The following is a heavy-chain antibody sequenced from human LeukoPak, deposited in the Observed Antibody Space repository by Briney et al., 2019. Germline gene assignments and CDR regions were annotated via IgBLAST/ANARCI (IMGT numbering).Heavy chain of an antibody. J-gene: IGHJ5*02. Sequence: SETLSLTCTVSGGSISSGGYYWSWIPQHPGKGLDGIGYIYYSGSTHYNPSLKRRVTISVDTSKNQFCLKLSSVTAADTAVYYCARGKGGLFNSNGFWFDPWGQGTLVTVSS. CDR2: IYYSGST. CDR1: GGSISSGGYY. V-gene: IGHV4-61*08. CDR3: ARGKGGLFNSNGFWFDP. D-gene: IGHD2-21*01.